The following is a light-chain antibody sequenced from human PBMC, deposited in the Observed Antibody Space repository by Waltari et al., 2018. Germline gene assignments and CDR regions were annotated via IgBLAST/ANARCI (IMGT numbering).Light chain of an antibody. CDR1: QSVSNNY. CDR3: QQYGSSPLT. CDR2: GAS. Sequence: EIVLTQSPVTLSLSPGERATLPCRASQSVSNNYLAWYQQKPGQAPRLLIYGASSRATGIPHRFSASGSGTDFTLTISRLEPEDFAVYYCQQYGSSPLTFGGGTKVEIK. J-gene: IGKJ4*01. V-gene: IGKV3-20*01.